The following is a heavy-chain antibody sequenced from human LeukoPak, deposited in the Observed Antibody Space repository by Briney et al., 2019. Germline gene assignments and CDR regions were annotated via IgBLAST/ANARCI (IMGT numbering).Heavy chain of an antibody. J-gene: IGHJ4*02. Sequence: GGPLRLSCAASGFTVSNNYMSWVRQAPGKGLEWVSVIHSGGTTNYADSVQGRFTISRDNSKTTVYLHMNSLRAEDTAVYYCARDSDSGYGPFASWGQGTLVTVSS. CDR2: IHSGGTT. D-gene: IGHD5-12*01. CDR3: ARDSDSGYGPFAS. CDR1: GFTVSNNY. V-gene: IGHV3-53*01.